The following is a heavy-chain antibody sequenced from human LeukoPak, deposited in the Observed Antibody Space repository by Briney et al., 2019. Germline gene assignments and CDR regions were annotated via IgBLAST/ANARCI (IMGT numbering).Heavy chain of an antibody. CDR2: ISSSSSYI. V-gene: IGHV3-21*01. CDR3: ARDAFLYGWFAMYYYYYGMDV. Sequence: GRSLRLSCAASGFTFSSYSMNWVRQAPGKGLEWVSSISSSSSYIYYADSVKGRFTISRDNAKNSLYLQMNSLRAEDTAVYYCARDAFLYGWFAMYYYYYGMDVWGQGTTVTVSS. D-gene: IGHD6-19*01. J-gene: IGHJ6*02. CDR1: GFTFSSYS.